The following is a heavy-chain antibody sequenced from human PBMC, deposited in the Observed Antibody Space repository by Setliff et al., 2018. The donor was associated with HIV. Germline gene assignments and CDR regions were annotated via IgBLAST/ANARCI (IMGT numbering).Heavy chain of an antibody. CDR2: IYHSGST. CDR3: ARHSGGSFYNFWSGDYYYYGMDV. J-gene: IGHJ6*02. CDR1: GYSISSGYY. V-gene: IGHV4-38-2*01. D-gene: IGHD3-3*01. Sequence: SETLSLTCAVSGYSISSGYYWGWIRQPPGKGLEWIGSIYHSGSTYYNPSLKSRVTISVDTSKNQFSLKLSSVTAADTAVYYCARHSGGSFYNFWSGDYYYYGMDVWGQGTTVT.